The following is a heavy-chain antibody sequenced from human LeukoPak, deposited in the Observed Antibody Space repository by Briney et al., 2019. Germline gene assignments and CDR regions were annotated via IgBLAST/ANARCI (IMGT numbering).Heavy chain of an antibody. CDR1: GGTFSSYT. Sequence: GASVKVSCKASGGTFSSYTISWVRQAPGQGLEWMGRIIPILGIANYAQKFQGRVTITADKSTSTACMELSSLRSEDTAVYYCARDRGPVVAATGRAFDIWGQGTMVTVSS. V-gene: IGHV1-69*04. CDR2: IIPILGIA. J-gene: IGHJ3*02. D-gene: IGHD2-15*01. CDR3: ARDRGPVVAATGRAFDI.